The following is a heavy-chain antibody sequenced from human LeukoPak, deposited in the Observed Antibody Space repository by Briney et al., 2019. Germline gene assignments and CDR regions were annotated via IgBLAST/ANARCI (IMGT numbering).Heavy chain of an antibody. D-gene: IGHD2-2*01. V-gene: IGHV1-69*13. CDR2: IIPLFGTA. CDR3: ARVLNVQSTFCGSTSCYFHGGSGTYFEYNWFDP. J-gene: IGHJ5*02. CDR1: EGTFSSYA. Sequence: SVKVSCKTSEGTFSSYAISWVRQAPGQGLEWMGGIIPLFGTANYAQKFQGRVTITADESTSTAYMELNSLRSEDTAVYYCARVLNVQSTFCGSTSCYFHGGSGTYFEYNWFDPWGQGTLVTVSS.